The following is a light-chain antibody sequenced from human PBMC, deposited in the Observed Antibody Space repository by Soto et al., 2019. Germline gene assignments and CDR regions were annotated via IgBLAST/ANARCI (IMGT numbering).Light chain of an antibody. Sequence: AILLTQSPSSLSASVGDRVTITCRASQDIRIDLGWYQQKPGKPPKLLIYAASSLQNEVPSRFSGSGSGTVFTLTITNLQPEDFATYYCLQDHNYPRTFGQGTKVEVK. CDR1: QDIRID. V-gene: IGKV1-6*01. CDR2: AAS. CDR3: LQDHNYPRT. J-gene: IGKJ1*01.